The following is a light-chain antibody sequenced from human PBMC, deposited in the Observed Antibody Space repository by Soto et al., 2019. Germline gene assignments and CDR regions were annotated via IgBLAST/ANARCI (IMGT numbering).Light chain of an antibody. V-gene: IGKV1-5*01. CDR3: QRYDYFTS. Sequence: IQMTQSPSTLSASVGDRVTITCRASQSISSWLAWYQQKPGKAPKLLIFDASSLESGVPSRFSGSGSGTEFTLTVSSLQPDDSATYCCQRYDYFTSFGQGTKLEIK. CDR1: QSISSW. J-gene: IGKJ2*01. CDR2: DAS.